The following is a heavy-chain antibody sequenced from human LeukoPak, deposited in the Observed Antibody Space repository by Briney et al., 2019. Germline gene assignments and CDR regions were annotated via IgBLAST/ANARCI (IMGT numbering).Heavy chain of an antibody. CDR2: ISGSGGST. J-gene: IGHJ4*02. CDR3: AKRYGDYDGSGDY. V-gene: IGHV3-23*01. D-gene: IGHD4-17*01. Sequence: GGSLRLSCAASGFTFSSYAMSWVRQAPGKGLEWVSAISGSGGSTYYAGSVKGRFTISRDNSKNTLYLQMNSLRAEDTAVYYCAKRYGDYDGSGDYWGQGTLVTVSS. CDR1: GFTFSSYA.